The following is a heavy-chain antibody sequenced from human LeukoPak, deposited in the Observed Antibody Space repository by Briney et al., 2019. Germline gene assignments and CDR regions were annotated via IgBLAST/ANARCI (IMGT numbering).Heavy chain of an antibody. D-gene: IGHD5-12*01. Sequence: SETLSLTCTVSGGSINTYYWSWIRQPPGKGLEWIGEINHSGSTNYNPSLKSRVTISVDTSKNQFSLKLSSVTAADTAVYYCARGWATTQYTYYFDYWGQGTLVTVSS. CDR1: GGSINTYY. CDR2: INHSGST. CDR3: ARGWATTQYTYYFDY. J-gene: IGHJ4*02. V-gene: IGHV4-34*01.